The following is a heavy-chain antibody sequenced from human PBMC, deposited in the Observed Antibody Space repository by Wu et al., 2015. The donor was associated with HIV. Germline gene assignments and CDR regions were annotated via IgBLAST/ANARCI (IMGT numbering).Heavy chain of an antibody. CDR3: ASGQDYGDYDY. D-gene: IGHD4-17*01. V-gene: IGHV1-18*01. CDR1: GYTFTSYG. CDR2: ISGYNGNT. Sequence: QVQLVQSGAEVKKPGASVKVSCKASGYTFTSYGIVWVRQAPGQGLEWMGWISGYNGNTNYAQSFQGRVSMTTDTSTSTAYMELRSLRSDDTAVYYCASGQDYGDYDYWGQGTLVTVSS. J-gene: IGHJ4*02.